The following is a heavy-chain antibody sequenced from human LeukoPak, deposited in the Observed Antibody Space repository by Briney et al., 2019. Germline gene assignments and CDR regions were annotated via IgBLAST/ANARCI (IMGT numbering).Heavy chain of an antibody. V-gene: IGHV3-33*08. J-gene: IGHJ4*02. CDR1: GFTFSSYD. CDR2: IWYDGSNK. Sequence: GRSLRLSCAASGFTFSSYDMHWVRQAPGKGLEWVAVIWYDGSNKYYADSVKGRFTISRDNSKNALYLQMNSLRAEDTAVYFCARGYTSGDFDYWGQGTLVIVSS. D-gene: IGHD6-19*01. CDR3: ARGYTSGDFDY.